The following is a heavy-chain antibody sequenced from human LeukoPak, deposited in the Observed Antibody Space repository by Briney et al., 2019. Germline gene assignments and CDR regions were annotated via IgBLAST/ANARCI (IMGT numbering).Heavy chain of an antibody. CDR2: INHSGST. CDR1: Y. Sequence: YWIGWIRQPPGKGLEWIGEINHSGSTNYNPSLKSRVTISVDTSKNQFSLKLSSVTAADTAVYYCARVYYDFTWGQGTLVTVSS. CDR3: ARVYYDFT. J-gene: IGHJ5*02. D-gene: IGHD3-3*01. V-gene: IGHV4-34*01.